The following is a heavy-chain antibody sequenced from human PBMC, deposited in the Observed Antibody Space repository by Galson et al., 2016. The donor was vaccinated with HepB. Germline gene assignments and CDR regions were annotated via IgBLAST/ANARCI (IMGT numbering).Heavy chain of an antibody. CDR2: INTGNGNT. D-gene: IGHD3-16*02. V-gene: IGHV1-3*04. J-gene: IGHJ6*03. CDR3: ARERMTRRLLSESCYMDV. CDR1: GYTLTNYD. Sequence: SVKVSCKASGYTLTNYDLHWVRQAPGQRLEWMGWINTGNGNTKYSQKFQGRVSITRDTSANVVYMELSSLRSEDTAIYYCARERMTRRLLSESCYMDVWGKGTTVTVSS.